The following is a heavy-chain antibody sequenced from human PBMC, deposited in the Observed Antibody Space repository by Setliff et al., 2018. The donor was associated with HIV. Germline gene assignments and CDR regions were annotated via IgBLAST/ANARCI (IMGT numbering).Heavy chain of an antibody. Sequence: SETLSLTCTVSGVSVSSGGYYWSWIRQHPGKGLEWIGDVHHTGTTYLNPSLKSRITISVDTSKNQFSLKLGFVTAADTAVYHCESGESSTWDLAEHFQHWGHGTLVTVSS. CDR1: GVSVSSGGYY. V-gene: IGHV4-31*03. D-gene: IGHD2-2*01. CDR2: VHHTGTT. CDR3: ESGESSTWDLAEHFQH. J-gene: IGHJ1*01.